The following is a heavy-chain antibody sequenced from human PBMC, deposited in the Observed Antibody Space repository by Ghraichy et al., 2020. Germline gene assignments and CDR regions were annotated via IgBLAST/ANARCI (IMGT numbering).Heavy chain of an antibody. D-gene: IGHD5-18*01. CDR2: TYYRSKWYN. CDR1: GDSVSSNSAA. J-gene: IGHJ5*02. Sequence: TLSLTCAISGDSVSSNSAAWNWIRQSPSRGLEWLGRTYYRSKWYNDYAVSVKSRITINPDTSKNQFSLQLNSVTPEDTAVYYCARDPSFTAMVTDDWFDPWGQGTLVTVSS. CDR3: ARDPSFTAMVTDDWFDP. V-gene: IGHV6-1*01.